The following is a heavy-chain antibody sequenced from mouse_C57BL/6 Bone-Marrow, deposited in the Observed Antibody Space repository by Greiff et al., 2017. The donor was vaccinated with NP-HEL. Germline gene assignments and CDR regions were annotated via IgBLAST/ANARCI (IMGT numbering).Heavy chain of an antibody. Sequence: QVQLQQSGADLMKPGASVKLSCAATGYTFTGYGIAWVKQRPGHGLEWIGTILPGSGCTNYNEKFKGRATFTADTSSNTAYMQLSRLTAEDSAIYDCARFLYVQFAYWGQGTLVTVSA. CDR3: ARFLYVQFAY. V-gene: IGHV1-9*01. J-gene: IGHJ3*01. CDR1: GYTFTGYG. CDR2: ILPGSGCT. D-gene: IGHD2-3*01.